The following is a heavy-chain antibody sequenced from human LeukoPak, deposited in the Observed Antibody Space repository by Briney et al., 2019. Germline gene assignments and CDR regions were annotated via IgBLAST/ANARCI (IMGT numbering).Heavy chain of an antibody. CDR2: IRGSGGST. V-gene: IGHV3-23*01. D-gene: IGHD3-22*01. J-gene: IGHJ4*02. Sequence: GGSLRLSCAASGFTFSSYAMSWVRQAPGKGLEWVSHIRGSGGSTYYADSVKGRFTISRDNAKNSLYLQMNSLRAEDTAVYYCARDYDSSGYHDYWGQGTLVTVSS. CDR1: GFTFSSYA. CDR3: ARDYDSSGYHDY.